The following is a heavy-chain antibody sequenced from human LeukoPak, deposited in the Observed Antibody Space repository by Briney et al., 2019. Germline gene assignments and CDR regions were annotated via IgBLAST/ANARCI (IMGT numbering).Heavy chain of an antibody. CDR1: GYTFTSYA. D-gene: IGHD5-18*01. CDR2: INTNTGNP. Sequence: ASVKVSCKASGYTFTSYAMNWVRQAPGQGLEWMGWINTNTGNPTYAQGSTGRFVFSLDTSVSTAYLQISSLKAEDTAVYYCARDPTRLRIQLWLRYWGQGTLVTVSS. V-gene: IGHV7-4-1*02. CDR3: ARDPTRLRIQLWLRY. J-gene: IGHJ4*02.